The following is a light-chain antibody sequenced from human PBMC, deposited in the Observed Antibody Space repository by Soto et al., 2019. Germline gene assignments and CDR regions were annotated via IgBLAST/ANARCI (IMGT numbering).Light chain of an antibody. CDR1: QSVSSN. V-gene: IGKV3D-15*01. CDR3: QQYNSYSRT. Sequence: EIVMTQSPATLSVSPGERATLSCRASQSVSSNLAWYQQKPGQAPRVLIYDISTRATGIPTRFSGSGSGTEFTLTISSLQSEDFATYYCQQYNSYSRTFGQGTKVDIK. CDR2: DIS. J-gene: IGKJ1*01.